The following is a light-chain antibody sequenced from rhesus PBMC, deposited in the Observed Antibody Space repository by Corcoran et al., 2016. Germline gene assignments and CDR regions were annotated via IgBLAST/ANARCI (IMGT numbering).Light chain of an antibody. J-gene: IGKJ1*01. CDR2: STH. CDR1: ESVGNY. Sequence: EIAVTPSPATLSLSPGETATLSCRASESVGNYLSCYQPKPGHAAKIHCHSTHFRATGTPDRFSGGGSRTEFTLTISSLEPEDVGVYHCQQYNDFLWTFGQGTKVEIK. V-gene: IGKV3-40*03. CDR3: QQYNDFLWT.